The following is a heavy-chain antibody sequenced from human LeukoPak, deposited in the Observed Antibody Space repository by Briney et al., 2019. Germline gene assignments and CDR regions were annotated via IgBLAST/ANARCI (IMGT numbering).Heavy chain of an antibody. CDR2: IYHSGST. CDR3: ARGAPPFNDYVWGSYRYLDY. D-gene: IGHD3-16*02. V-gene: IGHV4-38-2*01. J-gene: IGHJ4*02. CDR1: GYSISSGYY. Sequence: SETLSLTCAVSGYSISSGYYWGWIRQPPGKGLEWIGSIYHSGSTYYNPSLKSRVTISVDTSKNQFSLKLSSVTAADTAVYYCARGAPPFNDYVWGSYRYLDYWGQGTLVTVSS.